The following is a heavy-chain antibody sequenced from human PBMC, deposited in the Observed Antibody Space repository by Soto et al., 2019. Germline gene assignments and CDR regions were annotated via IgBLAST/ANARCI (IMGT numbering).Heavy chain of an antibody. CDR1: RFSFSTYG. CDR2: IANDGTNR. J-gene: IGHJ6*02. Sequence: QVQLVESGGGVVQPGRSLRLSCAASRFSFSTYGMHWVRQAPGKGLEWVAVIANDGTNRYYVDSVTGRFTISRDNSRNMLYLQMNSRRAEDTAGYYCAKEAIVGTIYNGLDVWGQGTTVTVSS. D-gene: IGHD1-26*01. CDR3: AKEAIVGTIYNGLDV. V-gene: IGHV3-30*18.